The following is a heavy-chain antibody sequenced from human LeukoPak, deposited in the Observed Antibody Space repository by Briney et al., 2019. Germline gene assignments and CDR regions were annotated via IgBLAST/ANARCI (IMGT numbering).Heavy chain of an antibody. Sequence: PSETVSLTCAVSGYSISSGYYWGWIRQPPGKGLEWIGSIYHSGSTYYNPSLKSRVTVSVDTSKNQFSLKLSSVTAADTAVYYCARHLSSYYGSGSLNWFDPWGQGTLVTVSS. V-gene: IGHV4-38-2*01. CDR3: ARHLSSYYGSGSLNWFDP. CDR1: GYSISSGYY. J-gene: IGHJ5*02. D-gene: IGHD3-10*01. CDR2: IYHSGST.